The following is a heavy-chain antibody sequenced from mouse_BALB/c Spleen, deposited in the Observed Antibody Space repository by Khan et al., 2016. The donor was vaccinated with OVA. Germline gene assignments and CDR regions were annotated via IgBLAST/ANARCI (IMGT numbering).Heavy chain of an antibody. Sequence: EVKLLESGPGLVKSSQSLSLTCTVTGYSITSGYGWNWIRQFPGNKLEWMGYISYSGSTNYNPSLKSRISITRDTSKNQFFLQLNSETTEDTATYYCARTARIKYWGQGTTLTVSS. D-gene: IGHD1-2*01. V-gene: IGHV3-2*02. CDR2: ISYSGST. CDR1: GYSITSGYG. J-gene: IGHJ2*01. CDR3: ARTARIKY.